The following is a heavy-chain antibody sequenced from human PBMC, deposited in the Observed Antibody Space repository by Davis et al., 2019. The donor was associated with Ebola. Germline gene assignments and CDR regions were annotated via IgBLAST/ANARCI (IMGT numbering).Heavy chain of an antibody. Sequence: PSETLSLTCTVSGGSISSYYWSWIRQPPGKGLEWIGYIYYSGSPNYNPSLKSRVTISVDTSKNQFTLKLSSVTAADTAVYYCARDYYGSGSYLSGMDVWGQGTTVTVAS. D-gene: IGHD3-10*01. V-gene: IGHV4-59*01. CDR3: ARDYYGSGSYLSGMDV. CDR1: GGSISSYY. J-gene: IGHJ6*02. CDR2: IYYSGSP.